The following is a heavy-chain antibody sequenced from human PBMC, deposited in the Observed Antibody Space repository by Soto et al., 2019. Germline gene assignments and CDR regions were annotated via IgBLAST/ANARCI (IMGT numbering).Heavy chain of an antibody. V-gene: IGHV4-59*01. CDR1: CDSINNYY. J-gene: IGHJ4*02. D-gene: IGHD6-13*01. CDR2: IHYTGST. CDR3: AKYRRTAAEGFTLDY. Sequence: SGTLSLTGTVSCDSINNYYWSWIRQPPGKRLEWIGYIHYTGSTTYNPSLESRVNMSVYTSKNQFSLKLNSVNAADTAVYYCAKYRRTAAEGFTLDYWGRGTLVT.